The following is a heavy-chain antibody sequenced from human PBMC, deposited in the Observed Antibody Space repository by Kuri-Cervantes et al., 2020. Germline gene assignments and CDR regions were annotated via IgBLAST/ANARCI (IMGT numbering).Heavy chain of an antibody. CDR3: AREEPAAHFGG. D-gene: IGHD2-2*01. CDR2: IYHSGST. V-gene: IGHV4-38-2*02. Sequence: GSLRLSCTVSGYSISSGYYWGWIRQPPGKGLEWIGSIYHSGSTYYNPSLKSRVTISVDTSKNQFSLKLSSVTAADTAVYYCAREEPAAHFGGWGQGTLVTGSS. CDR1: GYSISSGYY. J-gene: IGHJ4*02.